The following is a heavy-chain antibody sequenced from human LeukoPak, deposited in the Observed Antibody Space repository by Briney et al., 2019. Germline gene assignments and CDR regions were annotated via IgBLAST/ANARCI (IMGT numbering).Heavy chain of an antibody. V-gene: IGHV3-30*18. CDR2: ISYDGSNK. Sequence: GGSLRLSCAASGFTFSSYGMHWVSQAPGKGLEWVAVISYDGSNKYYADSVKGRFTISRDNSKNTLYLQMNSLRAEDTAVYYCAKPPGYYQYLDYWGQGTLVTVSS. CDR1: GFTFSSYG. J-gene: IGHJ4*02. CDR3: AKPPGYYQYLDY. D-gene: IGHD3-9*01.